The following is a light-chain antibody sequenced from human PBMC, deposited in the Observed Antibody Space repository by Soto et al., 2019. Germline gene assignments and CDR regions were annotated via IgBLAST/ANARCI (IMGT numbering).Light chain of an antibody. V-gene: IGKV4-1*01. J-gene: IGKJ1*01. CDR3: QQYYDAPQT. CDR1: QRLLYSPNNKNS. Sequence: DIVMTQSPDSLAVSLGERATIDCKSSQRLLYSPNNKNSLAWYQQKPGQPPKLLIYWASTREAGVPDRFTGSGSGTDFTLTISRLQAEDVAVYYCQQYYDAPQTFGRGTKVEIK. CDR2: WAS.